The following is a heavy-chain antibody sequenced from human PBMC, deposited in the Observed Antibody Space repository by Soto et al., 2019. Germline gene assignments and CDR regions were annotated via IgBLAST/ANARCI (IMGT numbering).Heavy chain of an antibody. Sequence: SVKVSYKAFGGTFSTYAINWVRQAPGQGLEWMGDIITLFGTTNYAQKFKGRVTIAAYEDTNTAYMELRSLRVVATGVYYCGRPGPEAGGLGSWNDYHYYAMDVWGQGTTVTVSS. J-gene: IGHJ6*02. CDR1: GGTFSTYA. CDR2: IITLFGTT. D-gene: IGHD1-1*01. CDR3: GRPGPEAGGLGSWNDYHYYAMDV. V-gene: IGHV1-69*13.